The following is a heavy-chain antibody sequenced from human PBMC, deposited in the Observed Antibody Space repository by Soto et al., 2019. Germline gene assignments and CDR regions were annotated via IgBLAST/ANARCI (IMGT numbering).Heavy chain of an antibody. CDR3: AKDRNSGWAPHYYYYHGMDV. J-gene: IGHJ6*02. CDR2: ISSDGNSK. D-gene: IGHD6-19*01. V-gene: IGHV3-30*18. Sequence: GGSLRLSCAACGFMFSSFDMHWVRQAPGKGLEWVAVISSDGNSKSYADSVKGRFTVSRDNSEKTLFLQMNSLRPEDTAAYFCAKDRNSGWAPHYYYYHGMDVWGLGTTVTVSS. CDR1: GFMFSSFD.